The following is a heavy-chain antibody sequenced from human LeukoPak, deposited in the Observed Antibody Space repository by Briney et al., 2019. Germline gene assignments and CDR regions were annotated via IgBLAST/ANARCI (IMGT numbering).Heavy chain of an antibody. CDR2: ISSSGGTI. D-gene: IGHD3-22*01. CDR1: GFTFSSYS. CDR3: ARGKDYYYDSSGYYYGWFDP. J-gene: IGHJ5*02. V-gene: IGHV3-48*04. Sequence: GGSLRLSCAASGFTFSSYSMNWVRQAPGKGLEWISYISSSGGTIYYADSVKGRFTISRDIPKNSLYLQMNSLRAEDTAVYYCARGKDYYYDSSGYYYGWFDPWGQGTLVTVSS.